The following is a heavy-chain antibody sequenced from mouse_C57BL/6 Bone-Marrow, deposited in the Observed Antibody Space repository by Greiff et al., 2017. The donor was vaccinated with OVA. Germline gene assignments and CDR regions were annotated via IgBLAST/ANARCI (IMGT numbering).Heavy chain of an antibody. Sequence: QVQLQQPGAEFVKPGASVKLSCKASGYTFTSYWMQWVKQRPGQGLKWIGEIDPADSYTNYNQKFKGKATLTVDTSYSTAYMQLSSLTSEDSAVYWCARITAVPYWGQGTTLTVSS. CDR2: IDPADSYT. CDR3: ARITAVPY. CDR1: GYTFTSYW. J-gene: IGHJ2*01. V-gene: IGHV1-50*01. D-gene: IGHD1-1*01.